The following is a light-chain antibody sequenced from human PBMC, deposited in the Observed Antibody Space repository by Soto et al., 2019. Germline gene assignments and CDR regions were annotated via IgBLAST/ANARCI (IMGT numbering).Light chain of an antibody. CDR1: QSVNTY. Sequence: IVLTQSLATLSLSPGERATLSCRASQSVNTYLAWYQQKPGQAPRLLIYDASNRATGIPARFSGSGSGTDFTLTISSLEPEDFAVYYCQQRTSWPPWTFGQGTKVDIK. V-gene: IGKV3-11*01. CDR2: DAS. CDR3: QQRTSWPPWT. J-gene: IGKJ1*01.